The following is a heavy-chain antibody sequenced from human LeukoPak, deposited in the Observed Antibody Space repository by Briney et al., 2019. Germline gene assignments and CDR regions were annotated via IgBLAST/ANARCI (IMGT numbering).Heavy chain of an antibody. CDR3: ARRGPNSGSSRGWNIDL. CDR1: GGSISGYY. Sequence: SETLSLTCTVSGGSISGYYWGWIRQPPGKRLEWIGYIHYRGTGDSNPSLRSRVSMSVDTSKNQFSLKMSSLTASDTAMYYCARRGPNSGSSRGWNIDLWGRGTLLTVSS. J-gene: IGHJ2*01. CDR2: IHYRGTG. D-gene: IGHD5-12*01. V-gene: IGHV4-59*08.